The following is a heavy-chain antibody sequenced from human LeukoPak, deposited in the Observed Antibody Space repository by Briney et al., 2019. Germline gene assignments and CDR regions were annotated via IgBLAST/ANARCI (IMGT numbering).Heavy chain of an antibody. CDR2: IYPGDSNP. CDR3: ARLDSTVTSFDL. J-gene: IGHJ4*02. D-gene: IGHD4-17*01. CDR1: GYYFTSYW. Sequence: GESLKISCKGSGYYFTSYWVAWVRQVPRKGLEWMGIIYPGDSNPRYSPSFQGQVTISADKSITTAYLQWSSLKASDTAMYYCARLDSTVTSFDLWGQGTLVTVSS. V-gene: IGHV5-51*01.